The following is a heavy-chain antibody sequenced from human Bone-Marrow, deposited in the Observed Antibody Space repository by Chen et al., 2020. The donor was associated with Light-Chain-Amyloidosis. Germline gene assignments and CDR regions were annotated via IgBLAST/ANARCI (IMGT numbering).Heavy chain of an antibody. J-gene: IGHJ4*02. CDR1: GYTLTELS. CDR2: FDPEDGET. Sequence: QVQLVQSGAEVKKPGASVKVSCKVSGYTLTELSMHWVRQAPGKGLEWMGGFDPEDGETIYAQKFQGRVTMTEDTSTDTAYMELSSLRYEDTAVYYCAAGPVVVVAATFDFDYWGQGTLVTVSS. V-gene: IGHV1-24*01. CDR3: AAGPVVVVAATFDFDY. D-gene: IGHD2-15*01.